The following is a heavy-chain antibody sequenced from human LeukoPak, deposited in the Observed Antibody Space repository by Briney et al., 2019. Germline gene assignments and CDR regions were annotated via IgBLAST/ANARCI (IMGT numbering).Heavy chain of an antibody. CDR1: GFTFSSYA. Sequence: PGRSLRLSCAASGFTFSSYAMHWVRQAPGKGLEWVAVISYDGSNKYYADSVKGRFTISRDNSKNTLYLQMNSLRAEDTAVYYCARPRSGSHYWGQGTLVTVSS. CDR2: ISYDGSNK. CDR3: ARPRSGSHY. D-gene: IGHD3-22*01. J-gene: IGHJ4*02. V-gene: IGHV3-30-3*01.